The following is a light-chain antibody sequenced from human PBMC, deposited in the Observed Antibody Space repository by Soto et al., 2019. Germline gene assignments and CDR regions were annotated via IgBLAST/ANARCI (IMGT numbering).Light chain of an antibody. CDR1: SSNIGAGYD. J-gene: IGLJ1*01. CDR3: QSYDSSLSGLV. Sequence: QSVLTQPPSVSGAPGQRVTISCTGSSSNIGAGYDVHWYQQLPGTAPKLLIYGNSNRPSGVPDRFSVFKSGTSASLAITGLQAEDEADYYCQSYDSSLSGLVFGTGTKLTVL. CDR2: GNS. V-gene: IGLV1-40*01.